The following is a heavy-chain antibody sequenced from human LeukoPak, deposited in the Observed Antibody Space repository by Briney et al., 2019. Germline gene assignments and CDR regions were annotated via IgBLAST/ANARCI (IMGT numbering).Heavy chain of an antibody. CDR1: GYTLTELS. CDR2: LDPEDGET. J-gene: IGHJ4*02. D-gene: IGHD3-10*01. V-gene: IGHV1-24*01. Sequence: ASVKVSCKVSGYTLTELSRHWVRQAPGKGLEWMGGLDPEDGETIYAQKFQGRVTMTEDTSTDTAYMELSGLRSEDTAVYYCATRRILWFGEFFDYWGQGTLVTVSS. CDR3: ATRRILWFGEFFDY.